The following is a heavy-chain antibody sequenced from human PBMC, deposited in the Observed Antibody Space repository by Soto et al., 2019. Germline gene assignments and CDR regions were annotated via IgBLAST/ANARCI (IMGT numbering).Heavy chain of an antibody. CDR1: GFTFSSYS. J-gene: IGHJ3*02. D-gene: IGHD6-13*01. CDR2: ISSSSSYI. V-gene: IGHV3-21*01. Sequence: GESLKISCAASGFTFSSYSMNWVRQAPGKGLEWVSSISSSSSYIYYADSVKGRFTISRDNAKNSLYLQMNSLRAEDTAVYYCARGSWVFPGPLAFDIWGQGTMVTVSS. CDR3: ARGSWVFPGPLAFDI.